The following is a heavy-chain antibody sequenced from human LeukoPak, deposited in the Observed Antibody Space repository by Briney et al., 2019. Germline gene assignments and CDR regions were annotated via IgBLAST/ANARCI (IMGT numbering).Heavy chain of an antibody. J-gene: IGHJ6*02. CDR3: ARETTPVPYYDSSGYDNYYGMDV. CDR1: GFTFSSYA. CDR2: ISYDESNK. D-gene: IGHD3-22*01. Sequence: GRSLRLSCAASGFTFSSYAMHWVRQAPGKGLEWVAVISYDESNKYYADSVKGRFTISRDNSKNTLYLQMNSLRAEDTAVYYRARETTPVPYYDSSGYDNYYGMDVWGQGTTVTVSS. V-gene: IGHV3-30-3*01.